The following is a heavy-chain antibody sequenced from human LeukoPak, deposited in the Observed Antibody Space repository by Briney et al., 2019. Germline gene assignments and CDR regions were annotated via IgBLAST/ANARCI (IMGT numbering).Heavy chain of an antibody. J-gene: IGHJ4*02. Sequence: GGSLRLSCSASGFTFSSYAMHWVRQAPGKGLEYVSAISSNGGSTYYADSVKGRFTISRDNSKNTLYLQMSSLRAEDTAVYYCVKDTYYDFWSGYYKGTYFDYWGQGTLVTVSS. CDR2: ISSNGGST. D-gene: IGHD3-3*01. V-gene: IGHV3-64D*06. CDR1: GFTFSSYA. CDR3: VKDTYYDFWSGYYKGTYFDY.